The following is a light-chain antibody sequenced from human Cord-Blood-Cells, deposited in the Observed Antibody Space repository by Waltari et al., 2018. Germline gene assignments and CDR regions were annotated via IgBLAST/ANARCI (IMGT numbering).Light chain of an antibody. CDR1: QSVSSY. CDR2: AAS. Sequence: EIVLTQSPATLSLSPGDRATLSCRTSQSVSSYLAWYQQKPGQAPRLLIYAASNRATGIPARFSGSGSGTDFTLTISSLEPEDFAVYYCQQRSNWQTFGQGTKVEIK. J-gene: IGKJ1*01. V-gene: IGKV3-11*01. CDR3: QQRSNWQT.